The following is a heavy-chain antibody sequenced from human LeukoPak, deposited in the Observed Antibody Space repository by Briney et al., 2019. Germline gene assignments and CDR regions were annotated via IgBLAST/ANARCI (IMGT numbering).Heavy chain of an antibody. CDR2: IYVTGT. D-gene: IGHD3-16*02. J-gene: IGHJ6*03. CDR3: ARHIGGGIEDMDV. Sequence: SETLSLTCTVSGGSIGTYFWSWIRQSPGKGLEWIGYIYVTGTRYNPYLQSRVTISVDRSRNQFFLRMSSVTAADTAVYYCARHIGGGIEDMDVWGKGTKVIVSS. V-gene: IGHV4-59*08. CDR1: GGSIGTYF.